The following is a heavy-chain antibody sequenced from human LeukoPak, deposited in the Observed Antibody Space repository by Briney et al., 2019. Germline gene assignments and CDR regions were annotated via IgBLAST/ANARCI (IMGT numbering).Heavy chain of an antibody. CDR1: GGSISGSNYY. D-gene: IGHD6-6*01. J-gene: IGHJ3*02. V-gene: IGHV4-39*02. CDR3: ARDMSIAARDAFDI. CDR2: IYYSGST. Sequence: SETLSLTCTVSGGSISGSNYYWGWIRQPPGKGLEWIGSIYYSGSTYYNPSLKSRVTISVDTSKNQFSLKLTSVTAADTAVYYCARDMSIAARDAFDIWGQGTLVTVSS.